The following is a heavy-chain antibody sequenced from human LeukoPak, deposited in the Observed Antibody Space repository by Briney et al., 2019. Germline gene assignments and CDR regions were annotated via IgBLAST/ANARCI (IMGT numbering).Heavy chain of an antibody. J-gene: IGHJ4*02. CDR2: IYTSGST. V-gene: IGHV4-61*02. CDR1: GGSISSGSYY. Sequence: SQTLSLTCTVSGGSISSGSYYWSWIRQPAGTGLEWIGRIYTSGSTNYNPSLKSRVTISVDTSKNQFSLKLSSVTAADTAVYYCARGSGHYWGQGTLVTVSS. CDR3: ARGSGHY. D-gene: IGHD3-10*01.